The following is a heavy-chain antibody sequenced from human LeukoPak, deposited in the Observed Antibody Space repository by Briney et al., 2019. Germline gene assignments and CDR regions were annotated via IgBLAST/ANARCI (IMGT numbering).Heavy chain of an antibody. J-gene: IGHJ4*02. CDR3: ALGGSGSYPPTPADY. V-gene: IGHV1-18*01. Sequence: GASVKVSCKASGYTFTSYGISWVRQAPGQGLEWMGWISAYNGNTNYAQKLQGRVTMTTDTSTSTAYMELRSLRSDDTAVYYCALGGSGSYPPTPADYWGQGTLVTVSS. CDR1: GYTFTSYG. CDR2: ISAYNGNT. D-gene: IGHD1-26*01.